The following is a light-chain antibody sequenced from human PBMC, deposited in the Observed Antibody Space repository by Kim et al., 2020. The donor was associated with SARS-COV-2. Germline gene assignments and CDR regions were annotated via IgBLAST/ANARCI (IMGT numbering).Light chain of an antibody. Sequence: TVTGPGNNSSHGRNCENGDQQLPGPAPELLIVSDNQRPSGVPGRFSGSKSGTSASLAISGLQAEDEAEYYCAAGDDSLNGWVFGGGTQLTVL. CDR1: NSSHGRNC. V-gene: IGLV1-44*01. CDR2: SDN. CDR3: AAGDDSLNGWV. J-gene: IGLJ3*02.